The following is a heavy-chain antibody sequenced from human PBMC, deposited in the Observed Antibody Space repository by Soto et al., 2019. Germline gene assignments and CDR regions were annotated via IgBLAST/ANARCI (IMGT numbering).Heavy chain of an antibody. CDR2: INHSGST. V-gene: IGHV4-34*01. Sequence: PSETLSLTCAVYGGSFSGYYWSWIRQPPGKGLEWIGEINHSGSTNYNPSLKSRVTISVDTSKNQFSLKLSSVTAADTAVYYCARSSITYYYDSSGYPRRGYFDYWGQGTLVTVSS. D-gene: IGHD3-22*01. J-gene: IGHJ4*02. CDR3: ARSSITYYYDSSGYPRRGYFDY. CDR1: GGSFSGYY.